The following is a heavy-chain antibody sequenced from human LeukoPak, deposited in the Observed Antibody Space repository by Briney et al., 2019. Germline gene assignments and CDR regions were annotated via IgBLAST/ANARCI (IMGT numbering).Heavy chain of an antibody. V-gene: IGHV4-59*01. D-gene: IGHD6-6*01. CDR3: SRDIGSSDFDY. CDR2: IYYSGST. Sequence: SETLSLTCTVSGGSISSYYWSWIRQPPGKGLEWIGYIYYSGSTNYNPSLKSQVTISVDTSKNQFSLKLSSVTAADTAVYYCSRDIGSSDFDYWGQGTLVTVSS. CDR1: GGSISSYY. J-gene: IGHJ4*02.